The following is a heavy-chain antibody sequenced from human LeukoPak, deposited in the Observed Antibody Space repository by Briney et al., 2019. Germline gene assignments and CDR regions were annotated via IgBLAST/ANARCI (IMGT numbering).Heavy chain of an antibody. CDR3: ARRSSSWSTFDY. Sequence: ASVKVSCKASGYTFTDYYMLWVRQAPGQGLEWMGWINPNSGATKYAQKFQGRVTMTRDRSISTAYMELSRLRSDDTAVYYCARRSSSWSTFDYWGQGTLVTVSS. J-gene: IGHJ4*02. D-gene: IGHD6-13*01. CDR1: GYTFTDYY. CDR2: INPNSGAT. V-gene: IGHV1-2*02.